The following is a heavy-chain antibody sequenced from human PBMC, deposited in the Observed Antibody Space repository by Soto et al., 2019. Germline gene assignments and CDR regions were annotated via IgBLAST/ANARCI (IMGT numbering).Heavy chain of an antibody. V-gene: IGHV3-11*05. J-gene: IGHJ4*02. Sequence: QVQLVESGGGLVKPGGSLRLSCAASGFTFSDYYMSWIRQAPGRGLEWVSYISSSSSYTNYADSVKGRFTISRDNAKNSLYLQMNILRAEDTAVYYCATHLSLGDYYFDYWGQGTLVTVSS. CDR2: ISSSSSYT. CDR3: ATHLSLGDYYFDY. CDR1: GFTFSDYY. D-gene: IGHD3-16*01.